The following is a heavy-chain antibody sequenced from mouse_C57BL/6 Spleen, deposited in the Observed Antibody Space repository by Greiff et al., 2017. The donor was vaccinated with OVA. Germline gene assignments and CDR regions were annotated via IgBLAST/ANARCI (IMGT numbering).Heavy chain of an antibody. CDR3: TRRRSDYGSSSMDY. D-gene: IGHD1-1*01. J-gene: IGHJ4*01. CDR2: IDPETGGT. Sequence: QVQLKESGAELVRPGASVTLSCKASGYTFTDYEMHWVKQTPVHGLEWIGAIDPETGGTAYNQKFKGKAILTADKSSSTAYMELRSLTSEDSAVYYCTRRRSDYGSSSMDYWGQGTSVTVSS. CDR1: GYTFTDYE. V-gene: IGHV1-15*01.